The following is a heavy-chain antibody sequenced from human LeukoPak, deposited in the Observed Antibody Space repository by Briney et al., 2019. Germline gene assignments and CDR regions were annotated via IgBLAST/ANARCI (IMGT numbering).Heavy chain of an antibody. CDR3: AREGGDGYDVDF. Sequence: GGSLRLSCAASGFYFSDYYMSWIRQAPGKGLEWVSHISGRSSYTNYANSVKGRFTISRDNAQNSLYLQMSSLRAEDTAVYYCAREGGDGYDVDFWGQGTLVTVSS. D-gene: IGHD5-24*01. CDR1: GFYFSDYY. CDR2: ISGRSSYT. J-gene: IGHJ4*02. V-gene: IGHV3-11*05.